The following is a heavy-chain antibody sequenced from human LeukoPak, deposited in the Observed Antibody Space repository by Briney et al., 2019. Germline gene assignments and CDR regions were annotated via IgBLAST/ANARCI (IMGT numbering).Heavy chain of an antibody. Sequence: ASVKVSCKASGYTFTNYGISWVRQAPGQGLEGMGWISAYSGNTNYAQKLQGRVTMTTDTSTSTAYMELRSLRSDDTAVYYCARYSTVTNLDYWGQGTLVTVSS. J-gene: IGHJ4*02. CDR2: ISAYSGNT. CDR3: ARYSTVTNLDY. CDR1: GYTFTNYG. D-gene: IGHD4-17*01. V-gene: IGHV1-18*01.